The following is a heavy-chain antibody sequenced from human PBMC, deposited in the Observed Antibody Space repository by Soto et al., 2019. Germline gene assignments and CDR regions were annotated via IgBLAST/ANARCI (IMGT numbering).Heavy chain of an antibody. D-gene: IGHD3-22*01. CDR1: GYSFTSSV. J-gene: IGHJ6*02. CDR3: ASGEYYYDRSDYGESQPRGFYGMDV. V-gene: IGHV1-46*01. CDR2: IHASGGST. Sequence: APVKDSCNAPGYSFTSSVMHCLRRAPGPPHDQMGIIHASGGSTSYAQKFQGRVTITADESTSTAYMELSSLRSQDTAVYYCASGEYYYDRSDYGESQPRGFYGMDVWGQGTTVTVSS.